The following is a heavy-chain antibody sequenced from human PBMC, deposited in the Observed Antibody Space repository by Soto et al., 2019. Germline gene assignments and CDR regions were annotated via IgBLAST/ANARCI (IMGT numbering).Heavy chain of an antibody. V-gene: IGHV1-18*01. CDR1: GYTFTSYG. CDR2: ISAYNGNT. CDR3: ARPRNYYASGSYYTATDFDY. Sequence: QVQLVQSGAEVKKPGASVKVSCKASGYTFTSYGISWVRQAPGQGLEWMGWISAYNGNTNYAQKRKESVNMPTDTSKSTAYMELRSLRSDDTAVYYCARPRNYYASGSYYTATDFDYWGQGTLVTVSS. D-gene: IGHD3-10*01. J-gene: IGHJ4*02.